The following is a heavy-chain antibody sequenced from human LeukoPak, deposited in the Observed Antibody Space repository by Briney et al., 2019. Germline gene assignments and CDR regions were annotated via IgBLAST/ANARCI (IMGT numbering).Heavy chain of an antibody. D-gene: IGHD1-14*01. V-gene: IGHV3-74*01. CDR3: ARDQTIPGPSIVDY. Sequence: GGSLRLSCVVSGFTFSQSWMHWVRQVPGKGLVWVSRINTDGRNTIYADSVKGRFTSSRDNAKNTLYLQMNSLRAEDTAVYYCARDQTIPGPSIVDYWGKGTLVSVSS. CDR1: GFTFSQSW. J-gene: IGHJ4*02. CDR2: INTDGRNT.